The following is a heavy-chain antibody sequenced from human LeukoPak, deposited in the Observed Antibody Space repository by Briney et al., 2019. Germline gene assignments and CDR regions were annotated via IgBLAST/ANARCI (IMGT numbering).Heavy chain of an antibody. D-gene: IGHD3-10*01. J-gene: IGHJ4*02. CDR2: ISGSGGST. Sequence: GGSLRLSCAASGFTFSSFAMTWVRQAPGKGLEWVSSISGSGGSTYYADSVKDRFTISRDNSKNTLYLQRNSLRAEDTAVYYCAKYGSGGSAPFDYWGQGTLVIVSS. CDR1: GFTFSSFA. V-gene: IGHV3-23*01. CDR3: AKYGSGGSAPFDY.